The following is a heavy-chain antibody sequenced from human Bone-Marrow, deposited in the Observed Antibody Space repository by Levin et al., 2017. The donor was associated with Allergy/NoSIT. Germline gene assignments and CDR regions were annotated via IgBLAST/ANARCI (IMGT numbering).Heavy chain of an antibody. CDR2: ISNNRGKT. D-gene: IGHD6-19*01. CDR1: GFTIDRFA. Sequence: GESLKISCAASGFTIDRFAMSWVRQAPGKGLEWISSISNNRGKTYYADSVEGRFTISRDTSENTLYLQMDRLRVDDTAIYYCAKDSPASGWPSFHYWGQGTLVAVSS. J-gene: IGHJ4*02. V-gene: IGHV3-23*01. CDR3: AKDSPASGWPSFHY.